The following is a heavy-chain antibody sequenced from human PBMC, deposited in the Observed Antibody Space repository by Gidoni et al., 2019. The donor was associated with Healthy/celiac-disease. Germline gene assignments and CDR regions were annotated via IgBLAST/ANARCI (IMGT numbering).Heavy chain of an antibody. D-gene: IGHD6-13*01. V-gene: IGHV3-30-3*01. CDR3: ARGRYSSWGAFDI. J-gene: IGHJ3*02. CDR2: ISYDGSNK. Sequence: QVQLVESGGGVVQPGRSLSLSCAASGFPFSRYAMHWVRQAPGKGLEWVAVISYDGSNKYYADSVKGRFTISRDNSKNTLYLQMNSLRAEDTAVYYCARGRYSSWGAFDIWGQGTMVTVSS. CDR1: GFPFSRYA.